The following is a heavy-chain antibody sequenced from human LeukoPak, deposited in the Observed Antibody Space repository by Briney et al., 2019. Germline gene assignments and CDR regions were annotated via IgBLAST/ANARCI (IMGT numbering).Heavy chain of an antibody. J-gene: IGHJ4*02. Sequence: SETLSFTCTVSGGSINSSSYYWGWIRQPPGEALEWIGSIYHSGYTYYNPSLKGRVTISVDMSKSQFSLKLSSVTAADTAVYYCARSSMFRGVTVDYWGQGTLVTVSS. D-gene: IGHD3-10*01. CDR1: GGSINSSSYY. CDR3: ARSSMFRGVTVDY. V-gene: IGHV4-39*01. CDR2: IYHSGYT.